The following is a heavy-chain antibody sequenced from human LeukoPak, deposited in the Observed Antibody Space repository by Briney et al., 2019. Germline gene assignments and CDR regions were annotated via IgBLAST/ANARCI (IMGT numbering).Heavy chain of an antibody. V-gene: IGHV3-48*03. Sequence: GGSLRLSCAASGFTFSSYEMNWVRQAPGKGLEWVSYISSTGSLKYYADSVKGRLTISRDNVRNSLYLQMNSLRVDDTAVYYCARDGAPRTDYWGQGTLVTVSS. J-gene: IGHJ4*02. CDR2: ISSTGSLK. CDR3: ARDGAPRTDY. D-gene: IGHD3-16*01. CDR1: GFTFSSYE.